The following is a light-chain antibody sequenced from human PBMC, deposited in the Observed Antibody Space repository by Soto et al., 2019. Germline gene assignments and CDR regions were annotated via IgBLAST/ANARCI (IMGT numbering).Light chain of an antibody. CDR1: QGIRND. CDR3: LQDYNYPSWT. V-gene: IGKV1-6*01. CDR2: AAS. Sequence: AIQRTQSPSSLSASVGDRVTITCRASQGIRNDLGWYQQKPGKAPKLLIYAASSLQSGVPSRFSGIGSGTDFTLTISSLQPADFATYYGLQDYNYPSWTFGQGTKVDIK. J-gene: IGKJ1*01.